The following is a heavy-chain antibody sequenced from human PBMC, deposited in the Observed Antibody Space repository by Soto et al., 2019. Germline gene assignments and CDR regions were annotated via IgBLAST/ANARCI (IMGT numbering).Heavy chain of an antibody. CDR2: IYYTGNT. D-gene: IGHD2-2*01. Sequence: QVQLQESGPGLVKPSQTLSLTCTVSGGSISSGGTGSYWTWIRQLPGKGLEWIGYIYYTGNTYYNPSLKSRPTISIDTSENQFSLQLPSVTAADTAVYFCASGHDADKVRYWGQGTLVTVSS. CDR1: GGSISSGGTGSY. J-gene: IGHJ4*02. V-gene: IGHV4-31*03. CDR3: ASGHDADKVRY.